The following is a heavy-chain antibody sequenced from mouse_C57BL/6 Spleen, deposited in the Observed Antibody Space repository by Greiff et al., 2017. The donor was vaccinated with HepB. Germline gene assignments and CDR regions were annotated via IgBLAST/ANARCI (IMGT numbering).Heavy chain of an antibody. CDR1: GFTFSSYT. Sequence: EVKVVESGGGLVKPGGSLKLSCAASGFTFSSYTMSWVRQTPEKRLEWVATISGGGGNTYYPDSVKGRFTIARDNAKNTLYLQMSSLRSEDTALYYCARRGAYGNPYAMDYWGQGTSVTVSS. CDR3: ARRGAYGNPYAMDY. CDR2: ISGGGGNT. V-gene: IGHV5-9*01. D-gene: IGHD2-10*02. J-gene: IGHJ4*01.